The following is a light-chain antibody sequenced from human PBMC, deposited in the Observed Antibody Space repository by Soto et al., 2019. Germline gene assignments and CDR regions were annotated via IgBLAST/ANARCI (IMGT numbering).Light chain of an antibody. Sequence: EIVLTQSPATLSLSPGERATLSCRASQSVSSYLAWYQQKPGQAPRLLIYDASNMATGIPARFSGSRSGTDFTLTISSLEPEDFAVYYCQQRSNWPLTFGGGTKVDIK. CDR3: QQRSNWPLT. CDR2: DAS. V-gene: IGKV3-11*01. CDR1: QSVSSY. J-gene: IGKJ4*01.